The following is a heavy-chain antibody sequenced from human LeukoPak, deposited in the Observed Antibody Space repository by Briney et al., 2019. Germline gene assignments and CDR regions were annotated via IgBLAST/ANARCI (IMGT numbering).Heavy chain of an antibody. J-gene: IGHJ6*04. CDR1: GGTFSSYA. CDR3: ARGLALGYCSGGSCYAYDV. Sequence: GASVKVSCKASGGTFSSYAISWVRQAPGQGLEWMGRIIPILGIANYAQKFQGRVTITADKSTSTAYMELSSLRSEDTAVYYCARGLALGYCSGGSCYAYDVWGKRTTVTVSS. D-gene: IGHD2-15*01. CDR2: IIPILGIA. V-gene: IGHV1-69*04.